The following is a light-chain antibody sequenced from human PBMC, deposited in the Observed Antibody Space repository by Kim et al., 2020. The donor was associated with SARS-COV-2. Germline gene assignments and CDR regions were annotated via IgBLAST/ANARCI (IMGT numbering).Light chain of an antibody. CDR3: SSYTSSRTWV. V-gene: IGLV2-14*03. J-gene: IGLJ3*02. CDR2: DVS. Sequence: GQSITISCTGTGSDVGGYNSVSWYQQHPGKAPKLMVYDVSQRPSGVSNRFSGSKSGNTASLTISGLQAEDEADYHCSSYTSSRTWVFGGGTQLTVL. CDR1: GSDVGGYNS.